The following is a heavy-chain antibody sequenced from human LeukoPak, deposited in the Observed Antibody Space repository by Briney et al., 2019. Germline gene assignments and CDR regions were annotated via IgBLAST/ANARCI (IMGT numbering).Heavy chain of an antibody. J-gene: IGHJ4*02. D-gene: IGHD5-24*01. Sequence: GGSLRLSCVASGFPFSSYWMTWVRQAPGKGLEWVANIKQDGSKKSYVDSVKGRFTISRNNAKNSLYLQMNSLRAEDTAIYYCTRVGYIDEGIDYWGQGTLVTVSS. CDR3: TRVGYIDEGIDY. V-gene: IGHV3-7*04. CDR2: IKQDGSKK. CDR1: GFPFSSYW.